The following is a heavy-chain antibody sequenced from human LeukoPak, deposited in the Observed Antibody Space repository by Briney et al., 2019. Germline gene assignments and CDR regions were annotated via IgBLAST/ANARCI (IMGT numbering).Heavy chain of an antibody. V-gene: IGHV1-69*13. D-gene: IGHD3-10*01. J-gene: IGHJ4*02. CDR1: GGTFSSYT. CDR2: IIPIFGTA. Sequence: SVKVSCKASGGTFSSYTISWVRQAPGQGLEWMGGIIPIFGTANYAQKFQGRVTITADESTSTAYMELSSLRSEDTAMYYCARQARRYYGSGSYHNPKVSFDYWGQGTLVTVSS. CDR3: ARQARRYYGSGSYHNPKVSFDY.